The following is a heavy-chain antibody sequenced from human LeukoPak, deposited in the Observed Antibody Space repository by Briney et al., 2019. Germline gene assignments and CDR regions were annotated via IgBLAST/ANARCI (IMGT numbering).Heavy chain of an antibody. D-gene: IGHD4-17*01. Sequence: GGSLRLSCAASGFTFSDYTIHWVRQASGKGLEWVGRISTKSNNYATTYTASVKGRFTISREDSKNTAYLQMNSLKIEDTALYYCTTRPPHGDINVFDYWGQGNLVTVSS. J-gene: IGHJ4*02. CDR1: GFTFSDYT. CDR2: ISTKSNNYAT. V-gene: IGHV3-73*01. CDR3: TTRPPHGDINVFDY.